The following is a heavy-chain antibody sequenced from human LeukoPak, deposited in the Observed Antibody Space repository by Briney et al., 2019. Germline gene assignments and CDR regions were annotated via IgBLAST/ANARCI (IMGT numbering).Heavy chain of an antibody. J-gene: IGHJ6*03. D-gene: IGHD2-2*01. CDR2: IYYSGST. CDR3: ARGLGDIVVVPAVLGYYYMDV. V-gene: IGHV4-39*07. CDR1: GGSISSSSYY. Sequence: SETLSLTCTVSGGSISSSSYYWGWIRQPPGKGLEWIGSIYYSGSTYYNPSLKSRVTISVDTSKNQFSLKLSSVTAADTAVYYCARGLGDIVVVPAVLGYYYMDVWGKGTTVTVSS.